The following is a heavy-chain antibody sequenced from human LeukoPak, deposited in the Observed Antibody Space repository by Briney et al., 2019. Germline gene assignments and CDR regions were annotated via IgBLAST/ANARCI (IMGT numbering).Heavy chain of an antibody. CDR1: GGSISSSSYY. J-gene: IGHJ5*02. D-gene: IGHD2-2*01. CDR3: ARDAYCSSTSCYGPESYNWFDP. V-gene: IGHV4-39*07. Sequence: PSETLSLTCTVSGGSISSSSYYWGWIRQPPGKGLEWIGSIYYSGSTYYNPSLKSRVTISVDTSKNQFSLKLSSVTAADTAVYYCARDAYCSSTSCYGPESYNWFDPWGQGTLVTASS. CDR2: IYYSGST.